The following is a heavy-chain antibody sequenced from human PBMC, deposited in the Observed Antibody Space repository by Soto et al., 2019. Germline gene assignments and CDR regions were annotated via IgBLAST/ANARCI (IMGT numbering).Heavy chain of an antibody. CDR2: IYHSGST. J-gene: IGHJ4*02. Sequence: SETLSLTCAVSGGSISSGGHSWSWIRQPPGKGLEWIGYIYHSGSTYYNPSLKSRVTISVDRSKNQFSLKLSSVTAADTAVYYCARVSGASGYYGTDYWGQGTLVTVSS. CDR1: GGSISSGGHS. V-gene: IGHV4-30-2*01. D-gene: IGHD3-3*01. CDR3: ARVSGASGYYGTDY.